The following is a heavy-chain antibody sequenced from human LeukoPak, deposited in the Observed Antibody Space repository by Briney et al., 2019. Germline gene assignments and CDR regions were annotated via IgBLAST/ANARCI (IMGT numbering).Heavy chain of an antibody. CDR1: GYTFTSYG. CDR2: ISAYNGNT. D-gene: IGHD3-10*01. Sequence: GASVKVSCKAPGYTFTSYGISWVRQAPGPGLEWMGWISAYNGNTNYAQKLQGRVTMTTDTSTSTAYMELRSLRSDDTAVYYCARGWFGELSLSVFDYWGQGTLVTVSS. J-gene: IGHJ4*02. CDR3: ARGWFGELSLSVFDY. V-gene: IGHV1-18*01.